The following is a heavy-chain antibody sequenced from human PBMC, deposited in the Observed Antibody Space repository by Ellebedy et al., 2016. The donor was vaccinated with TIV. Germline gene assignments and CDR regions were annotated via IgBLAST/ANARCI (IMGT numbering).Heavy chain of an antibody. CDR1: GFSFSSYG. V-gene: IGHV3-33*01. Sequence: GESLKISCAASGFSFSSYGMHWVRQAPGKGLEWVAVIWYDGTNKYYADYVKGRFTISRDNSKNTLSLQMNSLRAEDTAVYYCARSMTVSTIIGGGLDYWGQGTLVTVSS. D-gene: IGHD5/OR15-5a*01. CDR3: ARSMTVSTIIGGGLDY. CDR2: IWYDGTNK. J-gene: IGHJ4*02.